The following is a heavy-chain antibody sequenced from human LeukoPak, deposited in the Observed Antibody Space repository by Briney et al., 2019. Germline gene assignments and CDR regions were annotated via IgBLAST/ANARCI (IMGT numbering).Heavy chain of an antibody. CDR3: ARRSGSSWSSFDY. Sequence: GGSLRLSCAASGFTFNNYAMNWVRQAPGKGLEWVSGISGFGGSTYYAPCVKGRLTISRDIFGNMLYLHLDSLRVEDTAIYYCARRSGSSWSSFDYWGQGALVTVSS. CDR2: ISGFGGST. CDR1: GFTFNNYA. V-gene: IGHV3-23*01. D-gene: IGHD6-13*01. J-gene: IGHJ4*02.